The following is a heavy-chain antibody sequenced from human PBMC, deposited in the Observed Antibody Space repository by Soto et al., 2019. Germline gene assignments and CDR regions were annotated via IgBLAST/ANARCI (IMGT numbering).Heavy chain of an antibody. CDR2: IYYSGST. V-gene: IGHV4-59*01. J-gene: IGHJ4*02. CDR3: ARETNYCSSTSCTTHFDY. Sequence: PSETLSLTCTVSGGSISSYYLSWIRQPPGKGLEWIGYIYYSGSTNYNPSLKSRVTISVDTSKNQFSLKLSSVTAADTAVYYCARETNYCSSTSCTTHFDYWGQGTLVTVSS. D-gene: IGHD2-2*01. CDR1: GGSISSYY.